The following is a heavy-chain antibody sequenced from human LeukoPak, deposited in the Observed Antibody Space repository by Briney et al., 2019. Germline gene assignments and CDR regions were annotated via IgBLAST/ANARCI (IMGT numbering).Heavy chain of an antibody. CDR3: ARSDSSSGWRWTTFDY. D-gene: IGHD6-19*01. V-gene: IGHV3-48*04. CDR1: GFTFSSYS. Sequence: GGSLRLSCAASGFTFSSYSMNWVRQAPGKGLEWVSYISSSSSTIYYADSVKGRFTISRDNAKNSLYLQMNSLRAEDTAVYYCARSDSSSGWRWTTFDYWGQGTLVTVSS. CDR2: ISSSSSTI. J-gene: IGHJ4*02.